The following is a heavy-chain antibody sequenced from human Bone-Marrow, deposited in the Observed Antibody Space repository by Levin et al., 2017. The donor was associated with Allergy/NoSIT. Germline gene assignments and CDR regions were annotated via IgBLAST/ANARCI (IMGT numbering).Heavy chain of an antibody. V-gene: IGHV3-48*03. CDR1: GFTFSTYE. CDR3: ARIYTDGG. J-gene: IGHJ4*02. D-gene: IGHD3-16*01. CDR2: ISDSGSTR. Sequence: GGSLRLSCEASGFTFSTYEMNWVRQAPGKGLEWVSYISDSGSTRYYADSVKGRFTISRDNAKNSLYLQMNSLRDEDTAVYYCARIYTDGGWGQGTLVTVSS.